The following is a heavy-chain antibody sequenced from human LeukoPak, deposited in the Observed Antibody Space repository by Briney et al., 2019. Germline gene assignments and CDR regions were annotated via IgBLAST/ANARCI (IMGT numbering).Heavy chain of an antibody. V-gene: IGHV1-69*13. CDR3: ARVPSAAGTGYYYMDV. Sequence: GASVKVSCKASGGTFSSYAISWVRQAPGQGLEWMGGIIPIFGTANYAQKFQGRVTITADESTSTAYMELSSLRSDDTAVYYCARVPSAAGTGYYYMDVWGKGTTVTVSS. D-gene: IGHD6-13*01. CDR2: IIPIFGTA. CDR1: GGTFSSYA. J-gene: IGHJ6*03.